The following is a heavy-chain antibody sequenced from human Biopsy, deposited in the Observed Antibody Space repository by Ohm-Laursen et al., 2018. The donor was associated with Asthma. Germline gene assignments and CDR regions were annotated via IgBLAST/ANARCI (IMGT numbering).Heavy chain of an antibody. V-gene: IGHV3-30*03. Sequence: SLRLSCTASGFTFNSYGMHWVRQAPGKGLEWVAVISYDGRNKYYGDSVKGRFTISRDNSKNTVYLQMISLRVEDTSVYYCASYEVVTAILPMDVWGQGTTVTVSS. D-gene: IGHD2-21*02. CDR3: ASYEVVTAILPMDV. CDR1: GFTFNSYG. CDR2: ISYDGRNK. J-gene: IGHJ6*02.